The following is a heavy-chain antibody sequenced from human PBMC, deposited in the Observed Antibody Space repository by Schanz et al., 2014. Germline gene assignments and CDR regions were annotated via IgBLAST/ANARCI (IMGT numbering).Heavy chain of an antibody. CDR2: IFTDGRT. V-gene: IGHV3-66*02. CDR1: GFAVDNYY. CDR3: ARLEPYSRSGTCSRAFDL. J-gene: IGHJ5*02. Sequence: VQLVESGGGLVQPGGSLRLSCAASGFAVDNYYMSCVRQAPGRGLEWVSIIFTDGRTYYADSVKGRFTISRDSSKNTLFLQMNSLRTEDTAVYYWARLEPYSRSGTCSRAFDLWGQGTLVTVSS. D-gene: IGHD2-2*01.